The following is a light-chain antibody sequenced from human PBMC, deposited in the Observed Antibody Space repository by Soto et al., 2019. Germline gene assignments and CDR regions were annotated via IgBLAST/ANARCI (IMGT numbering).Light chain of an antibody. CDR2: DAS. Sequence: DIQMTQSPSSLSASVGDRVTITCQASQDISNYLNWYQQKPGKAPQLLIYDASKLETGDPSRFSGSGSGTDFTFTISSLQPEDIATYCCQQYDNLPDFGGGTKVEIK. V-gene: IGKV1-33*01. CDR3: QQYDNLPD. J-gene: IGKJ4*01. CDR1: QDISNY.